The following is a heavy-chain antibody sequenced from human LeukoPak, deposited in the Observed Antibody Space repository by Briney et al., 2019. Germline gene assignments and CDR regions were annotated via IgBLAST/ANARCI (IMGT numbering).Heavy chain of an antibody. CDR3: AKAGDNYYDSSGYYYPDY. CDR1: GFTFSSYA. Sequence: QPGGSLRLSCAASGFTFSSYAMSWVRQAPGKGLEWVSAISGSGGSTYYADSVKGRFTISRDNSKNTLYLQMDSLRAEDTAVYYCAKAGDNYYDSSGYYYPDYWSQGTLVTVSS. J-gene: IGHJ4*02. CDR2: ISGSGGST. V-gene: IGHV3-23*01. D-gene: IGHD3-22*01.